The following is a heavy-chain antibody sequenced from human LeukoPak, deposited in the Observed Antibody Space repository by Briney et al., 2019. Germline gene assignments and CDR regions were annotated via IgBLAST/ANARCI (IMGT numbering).Heavy chain of an antibody. V-gene: IGHV3-30*18. Sequence: GGSLRLSCAASGFTFSSYGMHWVRQAPGKGLEWVAVISYDGSNKYHADSVKGRFTISRDNSKNTLYLQMNSLRAEDTAVYYCAKDLNSGPRDIWGQGTMVTVSS. J-gene: IGHJ3*02. D-gene: IGHD1-26*01. CDR2: ISYDGSNK. CDR3: AKDLNSGPRDI. CDR1: GFTFSSYG.